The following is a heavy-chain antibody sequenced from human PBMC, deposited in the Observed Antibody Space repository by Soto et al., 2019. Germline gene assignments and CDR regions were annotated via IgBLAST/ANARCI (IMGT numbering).Heavy chain of an antibody. CDR1: GGSISSGGYY. D-gene: IGHD3-16*02. CDR2: IYYSGST. Sequence: QVQLQESGPGLVKPSQTLSLTCTVSGGSISSGGYYWSWIRQHPGKGLEWIGYIYYSGSTYYNPSLMSRVTXXVXTXXNQFSLKLSSVTAADTAVYYCARHHFWGSSRYLDYWGQGTLVTVSS. J-gene: IGHJ4*02. CDR3: ARHHFWGSSRYLDY. V-gene: IGHV4-31*03.